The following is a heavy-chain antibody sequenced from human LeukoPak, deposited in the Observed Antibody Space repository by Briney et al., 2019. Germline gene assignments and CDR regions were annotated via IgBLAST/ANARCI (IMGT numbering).Heavy chain of an antibody. V-gene: IGHV3-30*02. CDR3: VEDVWGVPYYFDY. CDR1: GFTFSSYG. Sequence: GGSLRLSCAASGFTFSSYGMHWVRQAPGKGLEWVAFIRYDGSNKYYADSVKGRFTISRDNSKNTLYLQMNSLRAEDTAVYYCVEDVWGVPYYFDYWGQGTLVTVSS. CDR2: IRYDGSNK. J-gene: IGHJ4*02. D-gene: IGHD3-10*01.